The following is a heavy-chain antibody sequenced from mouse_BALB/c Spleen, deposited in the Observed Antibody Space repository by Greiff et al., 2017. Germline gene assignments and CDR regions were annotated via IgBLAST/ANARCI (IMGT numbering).Heavy chain of an antibody. J-gene: IGHJ4*01. CDR3: ARSYGGGYYAMDY. CDR1: GYTFTSYV. Sequence: EVKLVESGPELVKPGASVKMSCKASGYTFTSYVMHWVKQKPGQGLEWIGYINPYNDGTKYNEKFKGKATLTSDKSSSTAYMELSSLTSEDSAVYYCARSYGGGYYAMDYWGQGTSVTVSS. V-gene: IGHV1-14*01. D-gene: IGHD1-1*02. CDR2: INPYNDGT.